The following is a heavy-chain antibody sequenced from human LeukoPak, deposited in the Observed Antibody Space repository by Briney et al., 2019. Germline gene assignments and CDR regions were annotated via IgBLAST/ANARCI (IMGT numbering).Heavy chain of an antibody. D-gene: IGHD3-3*01. CDR1: GYTFTGYY. V-gene: IGHV1-2*02. J-gene: IGHJ3*02. CDR3: ARDRTELRFLEWLPRPGAFDI. Sequence: ASVKVSCKASGYTFTGYYMHWVRQAPGQGLEWMGWINPNSGGTNYAQKFQGRVTMTRDTSISTAYMELSRLRSDDTAVYYCARDRTELRFLEWLPRPGAFDIWGQGTMVTVSS. CDR2: INPNSGGT.